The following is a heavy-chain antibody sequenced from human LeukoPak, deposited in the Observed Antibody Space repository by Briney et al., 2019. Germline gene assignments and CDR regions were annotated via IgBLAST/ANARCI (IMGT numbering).Heavy chain of an antibody. J-gene: IGHJ4*02. CDR2: IVVGSGNT. CDR3: AASDTAMDFDY. CDR1: GLTFTSSA. D-gene: IGHD5-18*01. Sequence: SVTVSCKASGLTFTSSAMQWVRQARGQRLEWIGWIVVGSGNTNYAQKFQERVTITRDMSTSTAYMELSSLRSEDTAVYYCAASDTAMDFDYWGQGTLVTVSS. V-gene: IGHV1-58*02.